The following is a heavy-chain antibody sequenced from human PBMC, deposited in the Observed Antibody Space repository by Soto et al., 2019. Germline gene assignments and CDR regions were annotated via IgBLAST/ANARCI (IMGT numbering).Heavy chain of an antibody. D-gene: IGHD5-12*01. Sequence: XXTLSLPFTVSGGSISSSSYYWGCIRQPPGKGLEWIGSIYYSGSTYYNPSLKSRVTISVDRSKNQFSLKLSSVTAADTAVYYCAAGGGLPRYYWGQGTLVTVSS. V-gene: IGHV4-39*07. CDR2: IYYSGST. J-gene: IGHJ4*02. CDR1: GGSISSSSYY. CDR3: AAGGGLPRYY.